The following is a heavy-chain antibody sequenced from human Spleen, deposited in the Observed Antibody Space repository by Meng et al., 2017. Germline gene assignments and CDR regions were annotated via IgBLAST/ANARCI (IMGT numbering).Heavy chain of an antibody. D-gene: IGHD4-11*01. CDR2: ITCKTDGGAT. J-gene: IGHJ4*02. CDR3: TIRRLQCLGIGGY. Sequence: GESLTLSWAASGFTGSNAWITWVRQAPGRVLEWVGRITCKTDGGATDYAGTVRGRFTISRDDSKNTLYRQMNSLDTEDTAMYYCTIRRLQCLGIGGYWGQGTLVTVSS. CDR1: GFTGSNAW. V-gene: IGHV3-15*01.